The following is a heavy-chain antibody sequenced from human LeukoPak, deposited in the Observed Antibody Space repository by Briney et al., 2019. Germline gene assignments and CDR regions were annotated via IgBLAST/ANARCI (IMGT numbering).Heavy chain of an antibody. CDR2: ISPSGGST. CDR1: GYTFTSYY. Sequence: ASVKVSCKASGYTFTSYYMHWVRQAPGQGLEWMGIISPSGGSTSYAQKFQGRVTMTRDTSTSTVYMELSSLRSEDTAVYYCARDPCSGGSCHDAFDIWGQGTMVTVSS. V-gene: IGHV1-46*01. D-gene: IGHD2-15*01. CDR3: ARDPCSGGSCHDAFDI. J-gene: IGHJ3*02.